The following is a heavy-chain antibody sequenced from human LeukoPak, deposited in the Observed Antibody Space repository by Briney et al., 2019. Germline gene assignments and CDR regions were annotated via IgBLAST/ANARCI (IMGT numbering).Heavy chain of an antibody. CDR1: GGSISYYY. V-gene: IGHV4-59*01. J-gene: IGHJ4*02. Sequence: SETLSLTCTVSGGSISYYYWSWIRQPPGKGLEWIGYIHYSGSTNYSPSLRSRVTISADTSKNQFSLKLNSVTAADTAVYYCAREGSAARSPYFDYWGQGTLVTVSS. CDR3: AREGSAARSPYFDY. D-gene: IGHD6-13*01. CDR2: IHYSGST.